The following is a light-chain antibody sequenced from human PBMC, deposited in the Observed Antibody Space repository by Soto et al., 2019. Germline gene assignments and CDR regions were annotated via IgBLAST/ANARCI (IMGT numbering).Light chain of an antibody. V-gene: IGKV3-15*01. J-gene: IGKJ2*01. CDR2: GAT. Sequence: EIVMTQSPATLSVSPGERATLSCRASQNVGNSLAWYQQKPGQAPRLLIYGATTRAAGIPARFSGSGSGTDFTPTISSLQSEDVAVYYCQHYNNRPPYTFGEGTKVEIK. CDR1: QNVGNS. CDR3: QHYNNRPPYT.